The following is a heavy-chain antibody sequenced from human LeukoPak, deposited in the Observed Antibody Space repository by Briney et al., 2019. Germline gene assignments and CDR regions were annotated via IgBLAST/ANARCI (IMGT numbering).Heavy chain of an antibody. V-gene: IGHV4-31*03. CDR1: CGSISSGGYY. D-gene: IGHD3-10*01. Sequence: KASETLSLTCTVSCGSISSGGYYWSWIRQHPGKGLEWIGYIYYSGSTYYNPSLKSRVTITVDTSKNQVSLQLSSVTAADKAVYYCEREGSIRTLDYWGQGTLVTVYS. CDR2: IYYSGST. J-gene: IGHJ4*02. CDR3: EREGSIRTLDY.